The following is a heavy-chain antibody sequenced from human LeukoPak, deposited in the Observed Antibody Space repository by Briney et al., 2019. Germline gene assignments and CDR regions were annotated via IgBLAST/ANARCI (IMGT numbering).Heavy chain of an antibody. CDR3: ARDILRRTMGAFDI. CDR1: GYTFTSYA. Sequence: GASVKVSCKASGYTFTSYAMHWVRQAPGQRLEWMGWINAGNGNTKYSQKFQGRVTITRDTSASTAYMELSSLRSEDTAVYYCARDILRRTMGAFDIWGQGTMVTVSS. V-gene: IGHV1-3*01. D-gene: IGHD4/OR15-4a*01. J-gene: IGHJ3*02. CDR2: INAGNGNT.